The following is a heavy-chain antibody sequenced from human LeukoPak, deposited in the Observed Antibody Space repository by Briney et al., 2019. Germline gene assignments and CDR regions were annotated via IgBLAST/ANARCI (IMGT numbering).Heavy chain of an antibody. CDR3: AKYCSGATCYAGLEY. Sequence: GGSLRLSCAASGFTFSNYDMIWVRQAPGKGLEWVSTISGSGGNTYYADSVKGRFTISRDNSKNTLYLQMNSLRAEDTAVYYCAKYCSGATCYAGLEYWGQGTLVTVSS. CDR1: GFTFSNYD. CDR2: ISGSGGNT. V-gene: IGHV3-23*01. D-gene: IGHD2-15*01. J-gene: IGHJ4*02.